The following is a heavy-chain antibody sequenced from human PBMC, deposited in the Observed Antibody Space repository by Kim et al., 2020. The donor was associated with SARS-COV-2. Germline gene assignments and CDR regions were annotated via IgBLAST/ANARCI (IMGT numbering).Heavy chain of an antibody. CDR1: GFMFSGYW. J-gene: IGHJ4*02. CDR3: ARDGGFCSGGACYTAHDF. Sequence: GGSLRLSCVASGFMFSGYWMSWVRQAPGKGLEWVASTKEDGSEKYYVDSVKGRFTISRDNARNTLYLQMNSLRVDDTAVYYCARDGGFCSGGACYTAHDFWGQGTLATVSS. CDR2: TKEDGSEK. V-gene: IGHV3-7*03. D-gene: IGHD2-15*01.